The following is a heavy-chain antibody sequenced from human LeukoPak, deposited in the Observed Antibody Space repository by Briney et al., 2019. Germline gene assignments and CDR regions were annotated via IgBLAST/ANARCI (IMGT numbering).Heavy chain of an antibody. V-gene: IGHV3-30*18. Sequence: GGSLRLSCAASRFSFSNYWMHWVRQAPGKGLEWVAVISYDGSKYYADSVKGRFTISRDNSKNTLYLQMNSLRAEDTAVYYCAKDRLWFGELLYGMDVWGQGTTVTVSS. CDR1: RFSFSNYW. J-gene: IGHJ6*02. CDR3: AKDRLWFGELLYGMDV. CDR2: ISYDGSK. D-gene: IGHD3-10*01.